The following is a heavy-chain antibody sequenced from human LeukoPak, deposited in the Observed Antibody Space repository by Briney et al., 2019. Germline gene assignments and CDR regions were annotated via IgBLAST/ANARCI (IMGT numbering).Heavy chain of an antibody. V-gene: IGHV3-21*01. J-gene: IGHJ6*03. CDR1: GFTFSSYS. CDR2: ISSSSSYI. D-gene: IGHD2-15*01. CDR3: ARDEAGFPNYYYYMDV. Sequence: PGGSLRLSCAASGFTFSSYSMNWVRQAPGKGLEWVSSISSSSSYIYYADSVKGRFTISRDNAKNSLYLQMNSLRAEDTAVYYCARDEAGFPNYYYYMDVWGKGTTVTVSS.